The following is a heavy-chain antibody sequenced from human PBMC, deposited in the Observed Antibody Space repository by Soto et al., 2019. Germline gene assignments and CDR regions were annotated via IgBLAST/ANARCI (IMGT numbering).Heavy chain of an antibody. J-gene: IGHJ6*03. Sequence: VQLVESGGGVVQPGRSLRLSCAASGFSLSNYGIHWVRQAPGKGLEWVAVIWYDGTNKAYADSVKGRFAISRDISKNTVYLQMNSLRAEDTAVYYCARDQPGGMDNYFYYMDVWGKGTTVTVSS. CDR3: ARDQPGGMDNYFYYMDV. V-gene: IGHV3-33*01. CDR1: GFSLSNYG. CDR2: IWYDGTNK. D-gene: IGHD2-2*03.